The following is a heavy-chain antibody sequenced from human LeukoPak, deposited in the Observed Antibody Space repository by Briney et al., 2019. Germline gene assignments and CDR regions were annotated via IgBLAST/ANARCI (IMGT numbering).Heavy chain of an antibody. V-gene: IGHV4-59*01. CDR1: GGSISSYY. D-gene: IGHD4-17*01. Sequence: SETLSLTCTGSGGSISSYYWNWIRQPPGKGLEWIGYIYYSGSTNYNPSLKSRVTISVDTSKNQFSLKLSSVTAADTAVYYCARAPEVDYGDYVGLDAFDIWGQGTMVTVSS. J-gene: IGHJ3*02. CDR2: IYYSGST. CDR3: ARAPEVDYGDYVGLDAFDI.